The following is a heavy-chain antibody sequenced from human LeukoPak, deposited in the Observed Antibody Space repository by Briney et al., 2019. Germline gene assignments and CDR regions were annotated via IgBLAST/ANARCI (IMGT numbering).Heavy chain of an antibody. J-gene: IGHJ4*02. CDR2: IYYSGSI. D-gene: IGHD6-13*01. V-gene: IGHV4-39*01. Sequence: PSETLSLTCTVSGGSISSSSYYWGWIRQPPGKGLEWIGSIYYSGSIYYNPSLKSRVTISVDTSKNQFSLKLSSVTAADTAVYYCARQGRQLVPFDYWGQGTLVTVSS. CDR1: GGSISSSSYY. CDR3: ARQGRQLVPFDY.